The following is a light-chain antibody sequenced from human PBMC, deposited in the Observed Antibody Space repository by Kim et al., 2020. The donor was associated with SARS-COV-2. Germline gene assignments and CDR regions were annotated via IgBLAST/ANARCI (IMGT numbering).Light chain of an antibody. Sequence: DIQMTQSPSSLSASTGDRVTITCRASQSISSYLNWYQQKPGKAPNLLIYAASNLQSGVPSRFSGSGSGTDFTLTIRSLQPEDSATYYCQQTYSTPPTFGQGTKVDIK. J-gene: IGKJ1*01. CDR1: QSISSY. V-gene: IGKV1-39*01. CDR2: AAS. CDR3: QQTYSTPPT.